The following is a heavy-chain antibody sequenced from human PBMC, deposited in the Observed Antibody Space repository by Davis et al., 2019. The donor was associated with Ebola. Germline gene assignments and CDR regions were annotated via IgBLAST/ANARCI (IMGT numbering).Heavy chain of an antibody. Sequence: SETLSLTCTVSGASMTGAHYWGWIRQFPGKWLEWIGSMYHGGKTYYSPSLQSRVAISIETSKSQLSLKLTSVTAADTAVYFCARVLEPRIYGMDAWGQGTTVIVSS. CDR2: MYHGGKT. V-gene: IGHV4-38-2*02. CDR1: GASMTGAHY. D-gene: IGHD1-14*01. J-gene: IGHJ6*01. CDR3: ARVLEPRIYGMDA.